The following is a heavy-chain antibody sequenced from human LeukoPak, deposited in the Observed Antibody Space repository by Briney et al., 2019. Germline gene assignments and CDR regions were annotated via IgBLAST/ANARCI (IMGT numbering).Heavy chain of an antibody. CDR1: GFTVSSNY. CDR3: AALRDLLWFGELLN. V-gene: IGHV3-66*01. Sequence: PGGSLTLACTASGFTVSSNYMSWVRQAPGKGLEWVSLIYSGGTTYYADSVKGRFTISRDNSKNTLYLQMNSLRAEDTAAYYCAALRDLLWFGELLNWGQGTLVTVSS. D-gene: IGHD3-10*01. CDR2: IYSGGTT. J-gene: IGHJ4*02.